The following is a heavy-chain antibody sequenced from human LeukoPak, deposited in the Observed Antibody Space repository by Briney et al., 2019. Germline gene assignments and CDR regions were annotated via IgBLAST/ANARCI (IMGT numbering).Heavy chain of an antibody. CDR1: GFSFSNYG. J-gene: IGHJ3*01. CDR3: AKDWKWERLIGAFSV. D-gene: IGHD1-26*01. CDR2: ISYDGRNI. Sequence: GRSLRLSCTASGFSFSNYGMHWVRQAPGKRLEWVAAISYDGRNIYYADVVKGRFTISRDNSKNTLNLQMNSLRPEDTAVYYCAKDWKWERLIGAFSVWGQGTMVTVS. V-gene: IGHV3-30*18.